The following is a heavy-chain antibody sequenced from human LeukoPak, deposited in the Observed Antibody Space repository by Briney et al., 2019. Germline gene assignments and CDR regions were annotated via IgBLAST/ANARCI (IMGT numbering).Heavy chain of an antibody. D-gene: IGHD2-15*01. J-gene: IGHJ5*02. CDR2: ISSSSSYI. CDR3: ARGTRVAANLHAA. CDR1: GFTFSSYS. Sequence: GGSLRLSCAASGFTFSSYSMNWVRQAPGKGLEWVSSISSSSSYIYYADSVKGRFTISRDNAKNSLYLQMNSLRAEDTAVYYCARGTRVAANLHAAWGQGTLVTVSS. V-gene: IGHV3-21*01.